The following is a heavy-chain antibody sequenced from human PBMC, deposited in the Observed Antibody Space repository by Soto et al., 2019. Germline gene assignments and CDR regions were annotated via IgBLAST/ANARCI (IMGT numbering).Heavy chain of an antibody. CDR2: INPNSGGT. CDR3: AREGYDSSGQYYFDY. Sequence: QVQLVQSGAEVKKPGASVKVSCKASGYTFTGYYMHWVRQAPGQGLEWMGWINPNSGGTNYAQKFQGWVTMTRDTSISTAYMGLSRLRSDDTAVYYCAREGYDSSGQYYFDYWGQGTLVTVSS. J-gene: IGHJ4*02. V-gene: IGHV1-2*04. CDR1: GYTFTGYY. D-gene: IGHD3-22*01.